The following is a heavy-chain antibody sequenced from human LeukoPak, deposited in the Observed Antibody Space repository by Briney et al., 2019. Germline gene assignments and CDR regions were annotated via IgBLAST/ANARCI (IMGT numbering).Heavy chain of an antibody. D-gene: IGHD4-17*01. CDR1: GFTFNNYG. J-gene: IGHJ4*02. V-gene: IGHV3-30*02. CDR3: AKDLHGDFDY. CDR2: IRYDGSNK. Sequence: GGSLRLSCAASGFTFNNYGIHWVRQAPGKGLEWVAFIRYDGSNKYYADSVKGRFTISRDNSKNTLYLQMNSLRAEDTAVYYCAKDLHGDFDYWGQGTLVTVSS.